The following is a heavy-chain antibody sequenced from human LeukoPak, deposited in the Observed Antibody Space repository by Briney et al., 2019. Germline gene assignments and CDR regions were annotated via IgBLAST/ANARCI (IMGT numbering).Heavy chain of an antibody. D-gene: IGHD2-15*01. CDR1: GFTFSSYA. J-gene: IGHJ5*02. Sequence: GRSLRLSRAASGFTFSSYAMHWVRQAPGKGLEWVAVISYDGSNKYYADPVKGRFTISRDNSKNTLYLQMNSLRAEDTAVYYCARDSSGRLRGWFDPWGQGTLVTVSS. CDR3: ARDSSGRLRGWFDP. V-gene: IGHV3-30*04. CDR2: ISYDGSNK.